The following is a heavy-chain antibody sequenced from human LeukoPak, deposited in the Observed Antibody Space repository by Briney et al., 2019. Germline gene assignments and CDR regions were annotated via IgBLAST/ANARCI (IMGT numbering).Heavy chain of an antibody. CDR2: ISGSGGST. D-gene: IGHD1-26*01. V-gene: IGHV3-23*01. CDR1: GFTFSSYA. J-gene: IGHJ4*02. Sequence: PGGSLRLSCAASGFTFSSYAMSWVRQAPGKGLEWVSAISGSGGSTYYADSVKGRFTISRDNPKNTLYLQMNSLRAEDTAVYYCAKDVSVVGATGFEYWGQGTLVTVSS. CDR3: AKDVSVVGATGFEY.